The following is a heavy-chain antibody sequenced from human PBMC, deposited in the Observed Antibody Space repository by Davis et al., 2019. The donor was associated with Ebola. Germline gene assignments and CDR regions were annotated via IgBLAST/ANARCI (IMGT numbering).Heavy chain of an antibody. CDR2: ISYDGSNK. CDR1: GFTFSSYA. J-gene: IGHJ4*02. D-gene: IGHD4-17*01. CDR3: TGTYDDHDY. Sequence: GGSLRLSCAASGFTFSSYAMHWVRQAPGKGLEWVAVISYDGSNKYYADSVKGRFTISRDDSKNTAYLQMNSLKTEDTAVYYCTGTYDDHDYWGQGTLVTVSS. V-gene: IGHV3-30-3*01.